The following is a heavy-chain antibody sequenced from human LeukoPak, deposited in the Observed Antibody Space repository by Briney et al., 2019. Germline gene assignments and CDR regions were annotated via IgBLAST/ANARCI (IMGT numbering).Heavy chain of an antibody. D-gene: IGHD6-25*01. CDR1: GFTFSSFE. V-gene: IGHV3-74*01. CDR3: VRLLSEAFDI. Sequence: GGSLRLSCAASGFTFSSFEMNWVRQAPGKGLVGVSRIKSDERSTSYADSVKGRFTISTDNAKNTLYLQMNSLRVEDTAVYYCVRLLSEAFDIWGQGTMVTVSS. J-gene: IGHJ3*02. CDR2: IKSDERST.